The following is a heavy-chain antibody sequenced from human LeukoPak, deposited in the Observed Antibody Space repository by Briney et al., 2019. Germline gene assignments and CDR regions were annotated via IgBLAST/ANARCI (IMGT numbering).Heavy chain of an antibody. V-gene: IGHV4-59*01. CDR3: ASSGSSGRIYY. CDR1: GDSISSYY. D-gene: IGHD3-10*01. CDR2: IYHSGST. Sequence: SETLSLTCTVSGDSISSYYWSWIRQPPGKGLGWIGYIYHSGSTDYNPSLKSRVTISLDTSKSQFSLKLSSVTAADTAVYYCASSGSSGRIYYWGQGTLVTVSS. J-gene: IGHJ4*02.